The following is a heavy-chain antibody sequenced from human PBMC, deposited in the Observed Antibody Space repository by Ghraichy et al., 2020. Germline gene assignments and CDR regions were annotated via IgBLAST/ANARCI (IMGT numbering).Heavy chain of an antibody. V-gene: IGHV4-4*02. CDR3: ATSSGSWRIDS. D-gene: IGHD6-19*01. Sequence: SETLSLTCAVSGGSISSGNCWNLVRQPPEEGLEWIGEIYYSGHTNFNPSLKSRLTMSIDKSKHQFSLKVTSVTAADTSVYYGATSSGSWRIDSWGQGTLVTVSS. CDR2: IYYSGHT. J-gene: IGHJ4*02. CDR1: GGSISSGNC.